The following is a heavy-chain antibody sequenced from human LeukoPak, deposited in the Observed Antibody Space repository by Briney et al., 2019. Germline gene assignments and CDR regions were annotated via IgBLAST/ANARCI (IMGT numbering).Heavy chain of an antibody. Sequence: SETLSLTCTVSGGSISSYYWSWIRQPPGKGLEWIGYIYYSGSTNYNPSLKSRVTISVDTSKNQFSLKLSSVTAADTAVYYCARGATTVVSSDYYYMDVWGKGTTVTVSS. CDR3: ARGATTVVSSDYYYMDV. D-gene: IGHD4-23*01. CDR2: IYYSGST. CDR1: GGSISSYY. V-gene: IGHV4-59*01. J-gene: IGHJ6*03.